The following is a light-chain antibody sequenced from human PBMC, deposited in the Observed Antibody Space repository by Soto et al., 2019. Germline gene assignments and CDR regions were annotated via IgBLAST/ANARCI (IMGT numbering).Light chain of an antibody. CDR1: SSDVGGYNY. V-gene: IGLV2-14*01. CDR2: EVS. J-gene: IGLJ1*01. CDR3: SSYTSSSTPCV. Sequence: QAVVTHPASVSGSPGQSITISCTETSSDVGGYNYVSWYQQHPGKAPKPMIYEVSNRPSGVSNRFTGSKSGNTASLTSSGLQAEDEADYYCSSYTSSSTPCVFGTGTKLTVL.